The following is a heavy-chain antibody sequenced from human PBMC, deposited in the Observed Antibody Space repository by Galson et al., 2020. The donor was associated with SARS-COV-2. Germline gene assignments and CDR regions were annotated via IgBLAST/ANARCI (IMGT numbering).Heavy chain of an antibody. V-gene: IGHV3-30*03. J-gene: IGHJ4*02. CDR1: GFTFSSYG. Sequence: SLKISCAASGFTFSSYGMHWVRQAPGKGLEWVAVISYDGRNKYYADSVKGRFTISRDNSKNTLYLQMNSLRAEDTAVYYCARVGAVGAIPFDYWGQGTLVTVSS. CDR3: ARVGAVGAIPFDY. CDR2: ISYDGRNK. D-gene: IGHD1-26*01.